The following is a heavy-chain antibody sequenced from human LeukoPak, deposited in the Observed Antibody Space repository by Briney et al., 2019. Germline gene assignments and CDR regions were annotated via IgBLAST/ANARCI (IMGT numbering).Heavy chain of an antibody. Sequence: PSETLSLTCTVSGGSISSYYWSWIRQPPGKGLEWIGEINHSGSTNYNPSLKSRVTISVDTSKNQFSLKLSSVTAADTAVYYCARIYYFGSGTYSHFDYWGQGTVVTVSS. CDR3: ARIYYFGSGTYSHFDY. CDR1: GGSISSYY. V-gene: IGHV4-34*01. CDR2: INHSGST. D-gene: IGHD3-10*01. J-gene: IGHJ4*02.